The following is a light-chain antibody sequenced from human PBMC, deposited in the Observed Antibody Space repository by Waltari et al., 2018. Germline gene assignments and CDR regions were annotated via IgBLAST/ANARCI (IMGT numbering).Light chain of an antibody. CDR3: LLSYSGTYV. V-gene: IGLV7-46*01. J-gene: IGLJ1*01. CDR1: TAAVTSGLA. Sequence: QAVVTQAPSLTVSLGGTVTLTCGPCTAAVTSGLAPYWFQQKPGQAPRTLIYDTSKKHSWTPARFSGSLLGGKAALTLSGAQPEDEADYYCLLSYSGTYVFGTGTKVTVL. CDR2: DTS.